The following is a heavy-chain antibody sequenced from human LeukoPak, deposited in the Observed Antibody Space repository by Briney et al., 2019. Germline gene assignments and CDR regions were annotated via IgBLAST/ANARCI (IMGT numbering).Heavy chain of an antibody. CDR3: AKSWRYYDSSNYYAFDI. CDR1: GFTFSSYA. CDR2: SGDNT. Sequence: PGGSLRLSCAASGFTFSSYAMSWVRQAPGKGLEWVSSSGDNTRYADSVKGRFTISRDNSKNTLDLQMNGLRAEDTAVYCCAKSWRYYDSSNYYAFDIWGQGTMVTVSS. J-gene: IGHJ3*02. V-gene: IGHV3-23*01. D-gene: IGHD3-22*01.